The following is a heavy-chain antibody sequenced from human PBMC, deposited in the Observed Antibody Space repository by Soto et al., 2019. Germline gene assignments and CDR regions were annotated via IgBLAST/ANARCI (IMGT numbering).Heavy chain of an antibody. CDR3: ARARSGWYLDYFDY. Sequence: QVQLVESGGGVVQPGRSLRLSCAASGFTFSSYAMHWVRQAPGKGLEWVAVISYDGSNKYYADSVKGRFTISRDNSKNPMYLQMNSLRAEDKAVYYCARARSGWYLDYFDYWGQGTLVTVSS. J-gene: IGHJ4*02. D-gene: IGHD6-19*01. V-gene: IGHV3-30-3*01. CDR2: ISYDGSNK. CDR1: GFTFSSYA.